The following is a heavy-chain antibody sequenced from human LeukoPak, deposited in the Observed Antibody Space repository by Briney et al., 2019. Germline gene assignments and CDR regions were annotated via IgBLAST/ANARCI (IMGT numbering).Heavy chain of an antibody. J-gene: IGHJ6*02. V-gene: IGHV3-33*01. CDR3: ARGGYCSSTSCYRPNYYYYGMDV. CDR2: IWYDGSNK. CDR1: GFTFSSYG. D-gene: IGHD2-2*01. Sequence: GGSLRLSCAASGFTFSSYGMHWVRQAPGKGLEWVAVIWYDGSNKYYADSVKGRFTISRDNSKNTLYLQMSSLRAEDTAVYYCARGGYCSSTSCYRPNYYYYGMDVWGQGTTVTVSS.